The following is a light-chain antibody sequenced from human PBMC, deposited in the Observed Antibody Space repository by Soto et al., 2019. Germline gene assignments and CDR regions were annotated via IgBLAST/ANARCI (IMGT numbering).Light chain of an antibody. J-gene: IGLJ1*01. CDR1: SSDVGGYNY. CDR3: CSYTSSTTLV. Sequence: QSALTQPASVSGSPGQSITISCTGTSSDVGGYNYVSWYQQHPGTAPKTMIYEVSNRPSGVSDRFFGSKSGSTASLTISGLQAEDEADYYCCSYTSSTTLVFGTGTKLTVL. V-gene: IGLV2-14*01. CDR2: EVS.